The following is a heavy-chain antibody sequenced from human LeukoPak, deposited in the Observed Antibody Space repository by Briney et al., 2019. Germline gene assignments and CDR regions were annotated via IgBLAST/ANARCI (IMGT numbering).Heavy chain of an antibody. J-gene: IGHJ4*02. CDR1: GGTFSSYA. CDR3: AREADFGDSSGYYPDY. V-gene: IGHV1-69*10. Sequence: SVKVSCKASGGTFSSYAISWVRQAPGQGLEWMGGIIPILGIANYAQKFKGRVTITADKSTSTAYMELSSLRSEDTAVYYCAREADFGDSSGYYPDYWGQGTLVTVSS. CDR2: IIPILGIA. D-gene: IGHD3-22*01.